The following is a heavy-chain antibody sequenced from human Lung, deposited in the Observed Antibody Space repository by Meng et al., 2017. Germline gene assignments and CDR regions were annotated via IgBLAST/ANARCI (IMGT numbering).Heavy chain of an antibody. CDR1: GGSISSGGYY. D-gene: IGHD2-15*01. CDR2: KHYSGTT. V-gene: IGHV4-30-4*08. CDR3: ARYLYGGSRYTNLFDA. J-gene: IGHJ5*01. Sequence: QVQLQESGPGLVKPSQTLSLTCAVSGGSISSGGYYWSWIRQHPGKGLEWIGYKHYSGTTYYNPSLQSRVSMSVDTSKNQFSLTLSSVTAADTAVYWCARYLYGGSRYTNLFDAWGQGTLVTVSS.